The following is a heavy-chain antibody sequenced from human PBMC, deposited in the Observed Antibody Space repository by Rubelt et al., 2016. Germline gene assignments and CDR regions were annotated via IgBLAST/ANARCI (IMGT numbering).Heavy chain of an antibody. CDR3: ARDLTGDRWVSGY. Sequence: EVQLVESGGGLVKPGGSLRLSCAASGFTFSSYSMNWVRQAPGKGLEWVSSISSSSSYIYYADSVKGRFTISRDNAKNSLYLQMNSLRAEDTAVYYCARDLTGDRWVSGYWGQGTLVTVSS. D-gene: IGHD7-27*01. CDR1: GFTFSSYS. J-gene: IGHJ4*02. V-gene: IGHV3-21*01. CDR2: ISSSSSYI.